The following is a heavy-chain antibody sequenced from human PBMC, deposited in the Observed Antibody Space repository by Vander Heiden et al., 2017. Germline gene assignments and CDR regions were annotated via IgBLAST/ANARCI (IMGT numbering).Heavy chain of an antibody. CDR1: GFTFSSYV. Sequence: SGFTFSSYVMSWVRQAPGKGLEWVSGMSGSGNYKYYADSVKGRFTLSRDNSKNTVYLQMNSLRAEDTAVYYCAKDRVEYYYDTSGYPDYWGQGTLVTVSS. CDR3: AKDRVEYYYDTSGYPDY. CDR2: MSGSGNYK. J-gene: IGHJ4*02. V-gene: IGHV3-23*01. D-gene: IGHD3-22*01.